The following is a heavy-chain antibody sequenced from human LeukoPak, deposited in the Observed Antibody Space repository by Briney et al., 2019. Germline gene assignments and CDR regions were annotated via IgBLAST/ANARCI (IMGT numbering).Heavy chain of an antibody. CDR1: GGSISSYY. V-gene: IGHV4-59*01. CDR2: IYYSGST. Sequence: PSETLSLTCTVSGGSISSYYWSWIRQPPGKGLEWIGYIYYSGSTKYNPSLKSRVTISVDTSKNQFSLRLSSVTTADTAVYFCARGISPGYWGQGALVTVSS. D-gene: IGHD3-3*01. CDR3: ARGISPGY. J-gene: IGHJ4*02.